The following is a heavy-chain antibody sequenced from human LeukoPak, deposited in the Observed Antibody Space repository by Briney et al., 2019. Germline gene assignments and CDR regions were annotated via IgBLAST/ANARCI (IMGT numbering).Heavy chain of an antibody. V-gene: IGHV3-7*01. D-gene: IGHD4-23*01. Sequence: GGSLRLSCEASAFTFSSYWMSWIRQAPGKGLEWVANIKEDGSEINYVDSAKGRFTISRDNAKNSLFLQMNSLRVEDTAVYYCARDRGYSSFDYWGQGTLVTVSS. CDR3: ARDRGYSSFDY. CDR1: AFTFSSYW. CDR2: IKEDGSEI. J-gene: IGHJ4*02.